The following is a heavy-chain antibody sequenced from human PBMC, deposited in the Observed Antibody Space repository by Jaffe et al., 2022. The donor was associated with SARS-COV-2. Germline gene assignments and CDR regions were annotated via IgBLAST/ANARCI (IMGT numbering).Heavy chain of an antibody. CDR3: ARDRFGRLRDAFDI. CDR1: GFTFSSYS. Sequence: EVQLVESGGGLVKPGGSLRLSCAASGFTFSSYSMNWVRQAPGKGLEWVSSISSSSSYIYYADSVKGRFTISRDNAKNSLYLQMNSLRAEDTAVYYCARDRFGRLRDAFDIWGQGTMVTVSS. J-gene: IGHJ3*02. CDR2: ISSSSSYI. D-gene: IGHD2-21*02. V-gene: IGHV3-21*01.